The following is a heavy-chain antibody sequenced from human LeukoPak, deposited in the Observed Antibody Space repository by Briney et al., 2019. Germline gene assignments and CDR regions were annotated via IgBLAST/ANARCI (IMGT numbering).Heavy chain of an antibody. J-gene: IGHJ4*02. CDR1: GFAFSDFW. CDR2: IRHDGNAK. D-gene: IGHD3-22*01. Sequence: PGGSLRLSCAASGFAFSDFWMSWVRQAPGKGLEWVANIRHDGNAKNYVPSVRGRFTISRDNAKNSLYLQMNSLTVEDTAVYYCARATYYYDNTVYFLDFWGQGTLVTVSS. CDR3: ARATYYYDNTVYFLDF. V-gene: IGHV3-7*01.